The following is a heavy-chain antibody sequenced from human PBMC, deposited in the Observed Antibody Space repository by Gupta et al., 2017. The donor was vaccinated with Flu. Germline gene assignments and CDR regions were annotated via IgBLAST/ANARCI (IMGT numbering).Heavy chain of an antibody. CDR3: AREWAQYCSGGSCYNPGFMDV. CDR2: IYHSGST. D-gene: IGHD2-15*01. V-gene: IGHV4-4*02. Sequence: QVQLQESGPGLVKPSGTLPLTCAVSGGSISSSNWWSWVRQPPGKGLEWIGEIYHSGSTNYNPSLKSRVTISVDKSKNQFSLKLSSVTAADTAVYYCAREWAQYCSGGSCYNPGFMDVWGQGTTVTVSS. J-gene: IGHJ6*02. CDR1: GGSISSSNW.